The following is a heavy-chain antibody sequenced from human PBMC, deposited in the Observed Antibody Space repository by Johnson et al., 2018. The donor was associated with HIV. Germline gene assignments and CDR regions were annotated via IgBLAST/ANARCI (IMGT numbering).Heavy chain of an antibody. Sequence: VQVVESGGGLVKPGGSLRLSCAASGFTFSDYYMSWIRQAPGKGLEWVSYISSSGSTIYYADSVKGRFTISRDNSMNTLYLQMNSLRAEDTAVYYCARRSSGWYGAFDIWGQGTMVTVSS. CDR3: ARRSSGWYGAFDI. D-gene: IGHD6-19*01. V-gene: IGHV3-11*04. CDR1: GFTFSDYY. J-gene: IGHJ3*02. CDR2: ISSSGSTI.